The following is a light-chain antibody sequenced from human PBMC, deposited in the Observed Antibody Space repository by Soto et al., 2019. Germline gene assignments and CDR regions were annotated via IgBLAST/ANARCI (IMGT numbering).Light chain of an antibody. CDR1: QSISNW. CDR2: KAS. J-gene: IGKJ1*01. Sequence: DLQMTQSPSTLSASVGDRVTITCRASQSISNWLAWYQQKPGKAPKLLIYKASSLEGGVPSRFSGSGSGTEFTLTISSLQPDDFATYYCQQYDSYSQTFGQGTRVDIK. V-gene: IGKV1-5*03. CDR3: QQYDSYSQT.